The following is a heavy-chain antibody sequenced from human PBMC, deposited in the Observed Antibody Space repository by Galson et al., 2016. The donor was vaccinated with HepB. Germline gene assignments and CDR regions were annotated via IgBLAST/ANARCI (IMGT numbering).Heavy chain of an antibody. D-gene: IGHD3-9*01. CDR2: ISTGNENT. J-gene: IGHJ4*02. V-gene: IGHV1-3*04. Sequence: SVKVSCKASGYILTNYAMHWVRQAPGQRLELMGWISTGNENTKYSQNFQGRVAFTRDTSASTAYMELTSLRSEDTAVYYCAALDLGDYWGQGTLVTVSS. CDR3: AALDLGDY. CDR1: GYILTNYA.